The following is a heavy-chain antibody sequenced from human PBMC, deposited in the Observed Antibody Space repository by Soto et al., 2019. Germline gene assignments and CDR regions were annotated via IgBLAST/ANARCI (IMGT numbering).Heavy chain of an antibody. CDR3: ARVDGGQLWLSDHDYYGMDV. J-gene: IGHJ6*02. V-gene: IGHV1-69*01. CDR2: IIPIFGTA. CDR1: GGTFSSYA. D-gene: IGHD5-18*01. Sequence: QVQLVQSGAEVKKPGSSVKVSCKASGGTFSSYAISWVRQAPGQGLEWMGGIIPIFGTANYAQKFQGRVTITADESTSTAYMELSSLRSEDTTVYYCARVDGGQLWLSDHDYYGMDVWGQGTTVTVSS.